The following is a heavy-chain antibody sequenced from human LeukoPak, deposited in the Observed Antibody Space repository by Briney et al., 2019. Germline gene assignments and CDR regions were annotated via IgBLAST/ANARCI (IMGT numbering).Heavy chain of an antibody. V-gene: IGHV3-11*04. J-gene: IGHJ4*02. CDR3: AGGVVERQQNYYFDY. CDR2: ISSSGSTI. Sequence: GGSLRLSCAASGFTFSDYYMSWIRQAPGKGLEWVSYISSSGSTIYYADSVKGRFTISRDNAKNSLYLQMNSLRAEDTAVYYCAGGVVERQQNYYFDYGGQETLATVSS. CDR1: GFTFSDYY. D-gene: IGHD6-13*01.